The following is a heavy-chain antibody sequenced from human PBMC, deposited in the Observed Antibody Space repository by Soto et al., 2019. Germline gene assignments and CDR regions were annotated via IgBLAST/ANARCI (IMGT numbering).Heavy chain of an antibody. CDR3: PHKGPEDWPLDY. Sequence: QITLKESGPTLVRPTQTLTLTCAFSGFSLSTSGVGVGWIRQPPGKALEWLAVIYWDDSKHYSPSLRSRLTSTKDASKTLVVLTMSNMDPMATGTYYCPHKGPEDWPLDYWGQGTLVTVSS. J-gene: IGHJ4*02. CDR1: GFSLSTSGVG. D-gene: IGHD3-9*01. V-gene: IGHV2-5*02. CDR2: IYWDDSK.